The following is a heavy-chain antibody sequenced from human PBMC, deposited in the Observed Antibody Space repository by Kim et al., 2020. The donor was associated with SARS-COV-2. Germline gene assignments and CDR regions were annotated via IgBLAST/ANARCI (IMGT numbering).Heavy chain of an antibody. CDR1: GGTFSSYA. D-gene: IGHD3-22*01. CDR3: ARRLYDSSGYYDPEYFQH. J-gene: IGHJ1*01. V-gene: IGHV1-69*04. Sequence: SVKVSCKASGGTFSSYAISWVRQAPGQGLEWMGRIIPILGIANYAQKFQGRVTITADKSTSTAYMELSSLRSEDTAVYYCARRLYDSSGYYDPEYFQHWGQGTLVTVSS. CDR2: IIPILGIA.